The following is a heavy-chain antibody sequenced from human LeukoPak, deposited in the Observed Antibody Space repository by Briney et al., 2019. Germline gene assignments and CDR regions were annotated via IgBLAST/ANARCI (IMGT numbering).Heavy chain of an antibody. CDR2: IKQDGSEK. Sequence: GGSLRLSCAASRFTFSSYWMSWVRQAPGKGLEWVANIKQDGSEKYYVDSVKGRFTLSRDNAKNPLYLQMNSLRAEDTAVYYCARAYYDTSGFYWGQGTLVTVSS. D-gene: IGHD3-22*01. V-gene: IGHV3-7*01. CDR3: ARAYYDTSGFY. J-gene: IGHJ4*02. CDR1: RFTFSSYW.